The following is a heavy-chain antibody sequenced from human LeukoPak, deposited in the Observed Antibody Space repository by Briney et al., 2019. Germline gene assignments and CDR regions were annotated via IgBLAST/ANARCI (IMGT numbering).Heavy chain of an antibody. CDR2: IIPIFGTA. D-gene: IGHD3-3*01. CDR1: GYTFTSYG. Sequence: SVKVSCKASGYTFTSYGISWVRQAPGQGLEWMGGIIPIFGTANYAQKFQGRVTITADKSTSTAYMELSSLRSEDTAVYYCARGVYDFWSGAQEVFDYWGEGTLVTVSS. J-gene: IGHJ4*02. V-gene: IGHV1-69*06. CDR3: ARGVYDFWSGAQEVFDY.